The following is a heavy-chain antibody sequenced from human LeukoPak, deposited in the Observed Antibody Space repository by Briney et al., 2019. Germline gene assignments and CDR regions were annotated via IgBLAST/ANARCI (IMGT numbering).Heavy chain of an antibody. V-gene: IGHV3-21*01. J-gene: IGHJ4*02. D-gene: IGHD3-16*02. CDR3: ARGSDFVWESYRPYFDY. CDR2: IIGSTSYI. CDR1: GFTSSSYG. Sequence: VESLRLFCAASGFTSSSYGMPWVRHAPGKGLECVSRIIGSTSYIYYADSVRGRFTISRDNAKNSLYLQMNSLRPEDTAVYYCARGSDFVWESYRPYFDYWGQGTLVTVSS.